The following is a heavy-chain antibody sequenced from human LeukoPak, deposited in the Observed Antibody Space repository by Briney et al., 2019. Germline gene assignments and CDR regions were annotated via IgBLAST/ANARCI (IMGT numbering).Heavy chain of an antibody. CDR1: GFTFSSYW. Sequence: PGGSLRLSCAASGFTFSSYWMHWVRQGPGKGLVWVSRINSDGSSTSYADSVKGRFTISRDNAKNSLYLQMNSLRAEDTAVYYCARDGTYCSSTSCYSDYWGQGTLVTVSS. CDR3: ARDGTYCSSTSCYSDY. J-gene: IGHJ4*02. V-gene: IGHV3-74*01. D-gene: IGHD2-2*01. CDR2: INSDGSST.